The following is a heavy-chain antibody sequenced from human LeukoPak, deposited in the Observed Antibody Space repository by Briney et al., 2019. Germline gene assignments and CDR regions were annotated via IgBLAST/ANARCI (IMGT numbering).Heavy chain of an antibody. Sequence: ASVKVSCKASGYTFTNYDINWVRQATGQGLEWLGWVNPNSGNTGYAQKFQGRLTMTRNTSISTAYMELSSLRSEDTAVYYCARWRGVTMTRRRNDCFDHWGQGTLVTVSS. J-gene: IGHJ4*02. CDR3: ARWRGVTMTRRRNDCFDH. CDR1: GYTFTNYD. V-gene: IGHV1-8*01. CDR2: VNPNSGNT. D-gene: IGHD3-22*01.